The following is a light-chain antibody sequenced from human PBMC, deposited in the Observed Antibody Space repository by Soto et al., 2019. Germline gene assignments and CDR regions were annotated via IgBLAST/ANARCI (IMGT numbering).Light chain of an antibody. V-gene: IGLV2-8*01. CDR1: SSDVGAYNF. Sequence: QSALTQPPSASGSPGQSVTISCTGTSSDVGAYNFVSWYQQHPGKAPKLMIYEVNKRPSGVADRFSGSKSGNTASLTVSGLQAEDEGDYYCSSHAGSTNLIFGGGTKLTVL. CDR2: EVN. CDR3: SSHAGSTNLI. J-gene: IGLJ2*01.